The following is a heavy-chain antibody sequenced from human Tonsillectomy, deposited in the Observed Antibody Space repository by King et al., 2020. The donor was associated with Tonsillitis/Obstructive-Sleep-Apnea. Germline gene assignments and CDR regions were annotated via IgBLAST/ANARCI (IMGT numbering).Heavy chain of an antibody. Sequence: VQLVESGAEVKKPGASVKVSCKASGYTLTSYGITWVRQAPGQGLEWIGWISTYNGNTIYVQKLQGIVTMTRDTSTSTAYMELRSLRSDDTAVYYCARNVPAAGTDWFDAWGQGTLVTVSS. V-gene: IGHV1-18*01. D-gene: IGHD6-13*01. CDR1: GYTLTSYG. J-gene: IGHJ5*02. CDR3: ARNVPAAGTDWFDA. CDR2: ISTYNGNT.